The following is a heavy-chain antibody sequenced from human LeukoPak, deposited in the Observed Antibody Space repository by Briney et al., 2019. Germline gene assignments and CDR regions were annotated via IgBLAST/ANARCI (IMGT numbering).Heavy chain of an antibody. CDR3: ARGIAATANEDWFDP. D-gene: IGHD6-13*01. V-gene: IGHV3-53*01. J-gene: IGHJ5*02. Sequence: GGSLRLSCAASRFTVSSNYMSWVRQAPGKGLEWVSVIYSGGSTYYADSVKGRFTISRDNSKNKLYLQMNSLRAEDTAVYYCARGIAATANEDWFDPWGQGTLVTVSS. CDR2: IYSGGST. CDR1: RFTVSSNY.